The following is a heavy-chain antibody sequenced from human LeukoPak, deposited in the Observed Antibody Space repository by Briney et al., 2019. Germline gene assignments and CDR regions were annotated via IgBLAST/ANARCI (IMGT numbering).Heavy chain of an antibody. D-gene: IGHD1-14*01. CDR3: MSRYNLDPDY. CDR1: GFSFTNAW. CDR2: VKSKANGGTT. V-gene: IGHV3-15*01. J-gene: IGHJ4*02. Sequence: GGSLRLSCEGSGFSFTNAWMNWARQAPGNWLGCVGRVKSKANGGTTDYAEPVKGTFIISRDDSRNTLYLQMNSLKTEDRAVYYCMSRYNLDPDYWGRGTMVTVSS.